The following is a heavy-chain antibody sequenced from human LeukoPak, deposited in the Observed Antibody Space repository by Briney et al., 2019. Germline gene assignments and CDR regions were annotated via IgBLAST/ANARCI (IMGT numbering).Heavy chain of an antibody. J-gene: IGHJ4*02. V-gene: IGHV4-59*08. Sequence: PSETLSLTCTVSGGSISSYYWSWVRQPPGEGLEWIGYIYYSGSTNYNPSLKSRVTIFVDTSKNQFSLTLNSVTAADTAVYYCARGRNWGSTYFFDYWGQGNLVTVSS. CDR2: IYYSGST. D-gene: IGHD7-27*01. CDR3: ARGRNWGSTYFFDY. CDR1: GGSISSYY.